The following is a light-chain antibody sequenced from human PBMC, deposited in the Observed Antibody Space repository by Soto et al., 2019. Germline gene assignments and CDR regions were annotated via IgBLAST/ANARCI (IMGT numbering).Light chain of an antibody. J-gene: IGKJ1*01. CDR1: QSIWSW. CDR3: QQYHTFWT. V-gene: IGKV1-5*01. Sequence: DIQMTQSPSTLSASAADRARTTCRARQSIWSWVAWYQQKPGKAPKLLIYDVSSLESGVPSRFSGSGFGTEFTLTISSLQPDDLATYYCQQYHTFWTFGQGTKVDIK. CDR2: DVS.